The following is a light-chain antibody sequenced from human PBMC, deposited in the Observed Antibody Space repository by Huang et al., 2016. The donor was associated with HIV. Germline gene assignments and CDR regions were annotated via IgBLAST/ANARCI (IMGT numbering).Light chain of an antibody. Sequence: EIALTQSPATLSLSPGERATLAGRASQSVWRDLDWYQHKPGQAPRLLIYDASNRATGIPARFSGSGSGTDFTLTIGSLDPADFAVYYCQQRRSWPWTFGQGTKVEIK. CDR2: DAS. CDR1: QSVWRD. V-gene: IGKV3-11*01. CDR3: QQRRSWPWT. J-gene: IGKJ1*01.